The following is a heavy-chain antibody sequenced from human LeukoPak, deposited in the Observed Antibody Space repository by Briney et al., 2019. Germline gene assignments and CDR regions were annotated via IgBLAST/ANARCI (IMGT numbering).Heavy chain of an antibody. J-gene: IGHJ4*02. CDR1: GYIFTNYG. Sequence: ASVKVSCKASGYIFTNYGIHWVRQAPGQRLECMGWINAGNGNIKYSQNFQGRVTFTGDTSASTAYMEFNSLRSEDTAVYYCARDGGGRYGTTLLDYWGQGTLVTVSS. CDR2: INAGNGNI. V-gene: IGHV1-3*01. CDR3: ARDGGGRYGTTLLDY. D-gene: IGHD1/OR15-1a*01.